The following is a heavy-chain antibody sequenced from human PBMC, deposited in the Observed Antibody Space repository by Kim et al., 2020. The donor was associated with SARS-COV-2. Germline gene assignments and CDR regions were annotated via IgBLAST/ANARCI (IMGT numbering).Heavy chain of an antibody. J-gene: IGHJ6*02. V-gene: IGHV3-30*18. D-gene: IGHD3-10*01. Sequence: GGSLRLSCAASGFTFSSYGMHWVRQAPGKGLEWVAVISYDGSNKYYADSVKGRFTISRDNSKNTLYLQMNSRRAEDTAVYYCAKGGITMVRGVITPLSMDVWGQGTTVTVSS. CDR3: AKGGITMVRGVITPLSMDV. CDR2: ISYDGSNK. CDR1: GFTFSSYG.